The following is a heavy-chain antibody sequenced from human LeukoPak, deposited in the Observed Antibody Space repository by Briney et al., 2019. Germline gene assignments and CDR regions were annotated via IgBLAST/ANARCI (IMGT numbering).Heavy chain of an antibody. V-gene: IGHV3-74*01. CDR3: VRDMTGLNDY. CDR1: GFTFSNYA. CDR2: VKSDGSRT. Sequence: GGSLRLSCAASGFTFSNYAMNWVRQAPGKGLVWVSHVKSDGSRTSYADSVKGRITISRDNAKNTLYLQMNSLRVEDTAVYYCVRDMTGLNDYWGQGTLVTVSS. J-gene: IGHJ4*02. D-gene: IGHD3-9*01.